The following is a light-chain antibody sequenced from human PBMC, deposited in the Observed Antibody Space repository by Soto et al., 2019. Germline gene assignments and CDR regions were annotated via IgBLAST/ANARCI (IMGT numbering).Light chain of an antibody. Sequence: EVVVTQSPGTLSLSPGERATLSCRASQAVISTYLAWYQQKPGQAPRLLIYGGSGRDTGIPDRFSGSGSGTDFALTISRLEPADFAVYYCHLYGNSMYTFGQGTKREIK. CDR1: QAVISTY. J-gene: IGKJ2*01. V-gene: IGKV3-20*01. CDR2: GGS. CDR3: HLYGNSMYT.